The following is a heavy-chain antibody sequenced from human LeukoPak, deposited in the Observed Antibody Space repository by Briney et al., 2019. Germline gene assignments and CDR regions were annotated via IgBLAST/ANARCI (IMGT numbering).Heavy chain of an antibody. Sequence: PSGTLSLTCTVSGGSISSHYWSWIRQPPGKGLEWIGYIYYSGSTNYNPSLKSRVTISVDTSKNQFSLKLSSVTAADTAVYYCARDRYSYGYGYYFDYWGQGTLVTVSS. J-gene: IGHJ4*02. D-gene: IGHD5-18*01. CDR1: GGSISSHY. CDR3: ARDRYSYGYGYYFDY. CDR2: IYYSGST. V-gene: IGHV4-59*11.